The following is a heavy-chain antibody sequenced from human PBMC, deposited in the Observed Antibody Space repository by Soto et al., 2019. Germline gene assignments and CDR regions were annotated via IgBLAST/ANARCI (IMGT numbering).Heavy chain of an antibody. CDR1: GYTFTNYG. CDR3: ARDREYYYDSSGNYYYHYGMDV. Sequence: ASVKVSCKASGYTFTNYGISWVLQAPGQVLEWMGWISGYNGNTKYAQKFQGRVTMTTDTPTNTAYMELRSLRSDDTAVYYCARDREYYYDSSGNYYYHYGMDVWGQGTTVTVSS. D-gene: IGHD3-22*01. V-gene: IGHV1-18*04. CDR2: ISGYNGNT. J-gene: IGHJ6*02.